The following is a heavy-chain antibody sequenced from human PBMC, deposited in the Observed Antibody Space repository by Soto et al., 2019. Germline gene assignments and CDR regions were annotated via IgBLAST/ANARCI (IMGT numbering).Heavy chain of an antibody. Sequence: PSETLSLTCAVSGYSISSGYYWGWIRQPPGKGLEWIGSIYHSGSTYYNPSLKSRVTISVDTSKNQFSLKLSSVTAADTAVYYCARDSYMKKGYSYGQPFDHWGQGTLVTVSS. D-gene: IGHD5-18*01. V-gene: IGHV4-38-2*02. CDR1: GYSISSGYY. CDR3: ARDSYMKKGYSYGQPFDH. J-gene: IGHJ4*02. CDR2: IYHSGST.